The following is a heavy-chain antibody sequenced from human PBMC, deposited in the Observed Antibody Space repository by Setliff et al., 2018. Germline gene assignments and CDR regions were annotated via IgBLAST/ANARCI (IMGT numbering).Heavy chain of an antibody. Sequence: GASVKVSCKASGNRFTDYNLHWVRQAPGQGLEWMGWISPYNGDTKYAQKLQDRVTMTIDTSATTVYMELKSLRSDDTAVYYCVRSSAPQVVLAADFDFWGQGTPVTVSS. CDR2: ISPYNGDT. CDR3: VRSSAPQVVLAADFDF. V-gene: IGHV1-18*04. D-gene: IGHD6-19*01. J-gene: IGHJ4*02. CDR1: GNRFTDYN.